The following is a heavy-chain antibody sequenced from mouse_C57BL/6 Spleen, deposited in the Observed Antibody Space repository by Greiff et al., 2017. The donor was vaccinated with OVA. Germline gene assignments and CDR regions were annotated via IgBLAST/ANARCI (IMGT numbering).Heavy chain of an antibody. CDR3: ARDTTVVGGWYFDV. D-gene: IGHD1-1*01. J-gene: IGHJ1*03. CDR1: GYTFTSYW. V-gene: IGHV1-52*01. CDR2: IDPSDSET. Sequence: QVHVKQPGAELVRPGSSVKLSCKASGYTFTSYWMHWVKQRPIQGLEWIGNIDPSDSETHYNQKFKDKATLTVDKSSSTAYMQLSSLTSEDSAVYYCARDTTVVGGWYFDVWGTGTTVTVSS.